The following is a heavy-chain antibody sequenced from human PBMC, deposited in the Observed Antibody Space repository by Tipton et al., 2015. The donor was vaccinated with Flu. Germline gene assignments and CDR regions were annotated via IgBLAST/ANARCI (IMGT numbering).Heavy chain of an antibody. CDR1: GTSFSIDTFY. V-gene: IGHV4-61*01. J-gene: IGHJ6*02. CDR3: ARDQCNWGPCDYYYGMDV. Sequence: TLSLTCSVSGTSFSIDTFYWSWIRQPPGKGLEWIAYIYYSGSTNYNPSLKSRVTISVDTSKNQFSLKLRSVTAADTAVYYCARDQCNWGPCDYYYGMDVWGQGTTVSVSS. CDR2: IYYSGST. D-gene: IGHD7-27*01.